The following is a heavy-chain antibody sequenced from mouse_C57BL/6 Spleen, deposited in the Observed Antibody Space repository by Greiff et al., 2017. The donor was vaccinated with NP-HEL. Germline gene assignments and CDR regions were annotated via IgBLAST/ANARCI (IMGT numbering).Heavy chain of an antibody. CDR3: TRLLRRALDY. J-gene: IGHJ4*01. D-gene: IGHD1-2*01. CDR1: GYTFTDYE. CDR2: IDPETGGT. V-gene: IGHV1-15*01. Sequence: VQLQQSGAELVRPGASVTLSCKASGYTFTDYEMHWVQQTPVHGLEWIGVIDPETGGTAYNEKFKGKAILTADKSSSTAYMELRNVASEDSAICYCTRLLRRALDYWGQGTTVTVSS.